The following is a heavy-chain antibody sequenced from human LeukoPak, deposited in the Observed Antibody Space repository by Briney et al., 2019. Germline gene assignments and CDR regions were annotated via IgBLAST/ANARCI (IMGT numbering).Heavy chain of an antibody. CDR3: AKAPTDSAFDY. CDR2: IGSSGSPT. CDR1: GFAFSSYN. Sequence: GGSLRLSCAASGFAFSSYNMNWVRQAPGKGLEWISYIGSSGSPTHYADSVGGRFTISRDNAKNSLYLQMNSLRDEDTAVYYCAKAPTDSAFDYWGQGALVTVSS. V-gene: IGHV3-48*02. D-gene: IGHD1-1*01. J-gene: IGHJ4*02.